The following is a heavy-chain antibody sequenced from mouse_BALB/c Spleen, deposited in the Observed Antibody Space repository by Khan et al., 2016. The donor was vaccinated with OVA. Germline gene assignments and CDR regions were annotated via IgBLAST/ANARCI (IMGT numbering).Heavy chain of an antibody. CDR1: GYTFTSYW. V-gene: IGHV1-7*01. J-gene: IGHJ2*01. CDR3: ARDRIDY. CDR2: INRTSGYT. Sequence: QVQLQQSGAELAKPGASVKMSCTTSGYTFTSYWMHWIKQRPGQGLEWIGYINRTSGYTYYNQKFKEKATFTADISSSTAYMQLSSLTSDGAAVYYCARDRIDYWGQGTALTVSS.